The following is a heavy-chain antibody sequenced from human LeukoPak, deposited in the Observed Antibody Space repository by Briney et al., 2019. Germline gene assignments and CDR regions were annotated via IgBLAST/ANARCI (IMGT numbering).Heavy chain of an antibody. J-gene: IGHJ4*02. CDR1: GFTLSSYA. V-gene: IGHV3-23*01. D-gene: IGHD3-10*01. Sequence: GGSLRLSCAASGFTLSSYAMSWVRQAPGKGLEWVSAISGSGGSTYYADSVKGRFTISRDNSKNTLYLQMNSLRAEDTAVYYCAKAVATGPYYYGSGNYWGQGTLVTVSS. CDR3: AKAVATGPYYYGSGNY. CDR2: ISGSGGST.